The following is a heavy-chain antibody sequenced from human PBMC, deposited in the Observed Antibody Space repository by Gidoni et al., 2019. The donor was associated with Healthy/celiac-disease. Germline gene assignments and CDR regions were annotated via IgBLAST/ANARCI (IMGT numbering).Heavy chain of an antibody. V-gene: IGHV3-23*01. Sequence: EVQLLESGGCLIQPGGSLRLSCVASGFTFSRYAMSWGCQAPGKGLEWGSGTSGSKHNTKYADSVKRRFTISSDNSKNSLYLQMNSLRAEDTAVYYCAKRPYGDYGMDVWGQGTTVTGSS. CDR2: TSGSKHNT. CDR1: GFTFSRYA. J-gene: IGHJ6*02. CDR3: AKRPYGDYGMDV. D-gene: IGHD3-10*01.